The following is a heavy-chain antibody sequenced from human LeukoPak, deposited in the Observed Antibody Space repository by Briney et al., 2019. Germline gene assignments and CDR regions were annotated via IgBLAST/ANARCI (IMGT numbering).Heavy chain of an antibody. Sequence: ASVKVSCKASGGTFSSYAISWVRQAPGQGLEWMGRIIPILGIANYAQKFQGRVTITADKSTSTAYMELSSLRSEDTAVYYCARGTVYGGNFLVYYDYWGQGTLVTVSS. CDR3: ARGTVYGGNFLVYYDY. CDR2: IIPILGIA. D-gene: IGHD4-23*01. J-gene: IGHJ4*02. V-gene: IGHV1-69*04. CDR1: GGTFSSYA.